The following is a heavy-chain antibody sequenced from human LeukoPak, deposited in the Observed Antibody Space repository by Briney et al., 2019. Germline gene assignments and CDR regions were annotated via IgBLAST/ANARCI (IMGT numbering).Heavy chain of an antibody. J-gene: IGHJ4*02. Sequence: GGSLRLACAASGFTFSSYSMNWVRQAPGKVLEWVSSISSSSSYIYYADSVKGRFTISRDNAKNSLYLRMNSLRAEDTAVYYCARDRVTMVRGVIIPNDYWGQGTLVTVSS. CDR1: GFTFSSYS. CDR2: ISSSSSYI. D-gene: IGHD3-10*01. V-gene: IGHV3-21*01. CDR3: ARDRVTMVRGVIIPNDY.